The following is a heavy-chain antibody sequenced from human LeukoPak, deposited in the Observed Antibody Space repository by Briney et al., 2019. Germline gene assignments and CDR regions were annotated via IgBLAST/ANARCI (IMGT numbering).Heavy chain of an antibody. CDR1: GGSFSGYY. Sequence: SETLSLTCAVYGGSFSGYYWSWIRQPPGKGLEWIGEINHSGSTNYSPSLKSRVTISVDTSKNQFSLKLSSVTTADTAVYYCARGLVVPAAILIGWFDPWGQGTLVTVSS. CDR2: INHSGST. D-gene: IGHD2-2*01. CDR3: ARGLVVPAAILIGWFDP. J-gene: IGHJ5*02. V-gene: IGHV4-34*01.